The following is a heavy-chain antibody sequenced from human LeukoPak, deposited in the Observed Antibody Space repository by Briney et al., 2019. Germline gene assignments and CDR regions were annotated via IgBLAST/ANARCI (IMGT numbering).Heavy chain of an antibody. D-gene: IGHD5-24*01. CDR3: AKSRDGYTYYFDY. V-gene: IGHV4-59*01. CDR1: GGSISSSY. CDR2: IYYSGST. Sequence: SGPTLFKPSAPLSLTCTVSGGSISSSYWSWIRQPPGKGLEWIGYIYYSGSTNYNPSLKSRVTILVDTSRNQFSLKVTSVTAADTAMYYCAKSRDGYTYYFDYWGQGNLVTVSS. J-gene: IGHJ4*02.